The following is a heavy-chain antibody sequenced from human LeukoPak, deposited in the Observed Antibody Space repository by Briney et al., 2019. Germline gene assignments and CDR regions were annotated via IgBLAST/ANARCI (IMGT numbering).Heavy chain of an antibody. CDR1: GYTFTSYY. CDR2: INPSGGST. CDR3: ASGNGYNFMSLSMDDAFDI. J-gene: IGHJ3*02. D-gene: IGHD5-24*01. Sequence: GASVKVSCKASGYTFTSYYMHWVRQAPGQGLEWMGIINPSGGSTSYAQKFQGRVTMTRDTSTSTVYMELSSLRSEDTAVYYCASGNGYNFMSLSMDDAFDIWGQGTMVTVSS. V-gene: IGHV1-46*03.